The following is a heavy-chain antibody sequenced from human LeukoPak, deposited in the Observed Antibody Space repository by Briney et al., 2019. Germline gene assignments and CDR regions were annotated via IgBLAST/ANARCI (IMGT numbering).Heavy chain of an antibody. D-gene: IGHD5-24*01. J-gene: IGHJ4*02. Sequence: SETLSLTCTVSGGSISSYYWSWIRQPPGKGLEWIGYIYYSGSTNYNPSLKSRVTISVDTSKNQFSLKLSSVTAADTAVYYCARGGGGVCYNLWGQGTLVTVSS. CDR1: GGSISSYY. CDR3: ARGGGGVCYNL. CDR2: IYYSGST. V-gene: IGHV4-59*01.